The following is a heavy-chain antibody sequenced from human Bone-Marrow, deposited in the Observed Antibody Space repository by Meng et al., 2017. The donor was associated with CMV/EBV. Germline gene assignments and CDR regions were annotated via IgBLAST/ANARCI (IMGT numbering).Heavy chain of an antibody. CDR2: SNPNSGDT. J-gene: IGHJ3*02. V-gene: IGHV1-2*02. CDR3: AYTPSRALGGFWSAPSIEDATGI. D-gene: IGHD3-3*01. CDR1: GYTFTSYA. Sequence: ASVKVSCKASGYTFTSYAMHWVRQAPGQRLEGMGWSNPNSGDTNYAQKLQGRVTMTRDTSISTAYMELSSLGSEDTAVYYCAYTPSRALGGFWSAPSIEDATGIWGQGTMVTVSS.